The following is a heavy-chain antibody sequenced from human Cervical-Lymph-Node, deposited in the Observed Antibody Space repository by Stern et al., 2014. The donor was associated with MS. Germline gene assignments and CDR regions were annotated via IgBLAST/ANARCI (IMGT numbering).Heavy chain of an antibody. J-gene: IGHJ4*02. CDR2: IIPIFGTA. V-gene: IGHV1-69*12. CDR3: ARGVDDTPCFGCFDY. Sequence: QVQLVQSGAEVKKPGSSGKVSCKASGGTFSSYAISRVRQAPGQGLEWMGGIIPIFGTANYAQKFQGRVTITADESTSTAYMELSSLRSEDTAVYYCARGVDDTPCFGCFDYWGQGTLVTVSS. CDR1: GGTFSSYA. D-gene: IGHD5/OR15-5a*01.